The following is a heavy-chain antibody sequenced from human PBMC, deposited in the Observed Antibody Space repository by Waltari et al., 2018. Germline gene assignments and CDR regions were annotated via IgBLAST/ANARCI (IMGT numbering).Heavy chain of an antibody. CDR1: GGSIRSHY. V-gene: IGHV4-59*11. CDR2: VFHSGST. J-gene: IGHJ6*03. CDR3: ARDILHSFYYYMDV. D-gene: IGHD5-18*01. Sequence: QVQLQESGPRLVKPSETLSLTCTVSGGSIRSHYWSWIRQSPGKGLEWVGYVFHSGSTKYNPSLKSRVTMSLDTSKSQFSLKLTSVTPADTAVYYCARDILHSFYYYMDVWGKGTMVTVSS.